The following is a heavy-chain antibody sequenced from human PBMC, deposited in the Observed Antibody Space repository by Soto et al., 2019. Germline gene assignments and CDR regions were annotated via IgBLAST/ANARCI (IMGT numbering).Heavy chain of an antibody. J-gene: IGHJ6*02. Sequence: SVKVSCKASGDSFKKYVFSWVRQAPGQGLEWMGGFIPLFGTPNYAQEFQGRVTIIADESTSTLYMEMSSLTSGDSAVYYCARGLTVYSAVLHHHYAMDVWGQATTVTVSS. D-gene: IGHD3-9*01. CDR2: FIPLFGTP. CDR3: ARGLTVYSAVLHHHYAMDV. V-gene: IGHV1-69*13. CDR1: GDSFKKYV.